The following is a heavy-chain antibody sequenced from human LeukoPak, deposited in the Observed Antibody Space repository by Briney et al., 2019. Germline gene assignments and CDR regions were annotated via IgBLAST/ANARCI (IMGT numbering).Heavy chain of an antibody. CDR1: GYSFTSYW. CDR3: ARLAVSDSSGWYLDY. J-gene: IGHJ4*02. CDR2: IYPGDSDT. D-gene: IGHD6-19*01. Sequence: GESLKISCKGSGYSFTSYWIGWVRPMPGKGLEWMGIIYPGDSDTRYSPSFQGQVTISADKSISTAYLQWSSLKASDTAMYYCARLAVSDSSGWYLDYWGQGTLVTVSS. V-gene: IGHV5-51*01.